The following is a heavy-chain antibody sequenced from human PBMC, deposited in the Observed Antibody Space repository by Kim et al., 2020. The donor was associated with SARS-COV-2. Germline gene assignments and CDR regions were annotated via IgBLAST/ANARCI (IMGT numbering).Heavy chain of an antibody. CDR2: IYHSGST. J-gene: IGHJ5*02. D-gene: IGHD2-21*02. V-gene: IGHV4-38-2*02. Sequence: SETLSLTCTVSGYSISSGYYWGWIRQPPGKGLEWIGSIYHSGSTYYNPSLKSRVTISVDTSKNQFSLKLSSVTAADTAVYYCARRAPLRAYCGSDCGSGWFDHWGQGTLVTVSS. CDR1: GYSISSGYY. CDR3: ARRAPLRAYCGSDCGSGWFDH.